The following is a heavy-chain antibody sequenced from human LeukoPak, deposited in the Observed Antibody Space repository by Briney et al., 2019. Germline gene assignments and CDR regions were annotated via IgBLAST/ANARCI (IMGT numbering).Heavy chain of an antibody. CDR2: IRYDGSNK. V-gene: IGHV3-30*02. Sequence: GGSLRLSCAASGFTFSSYGMHWVRQAPGKGLEWVALIRYDGSNKYYADSVKGRFTISRDNSKNTLYLQMNSLRAEDTAVYYCANDFYSSSWYGFSNWFDPWGQGTLVTVSS. D-gene: IGHD6-13*01. CDR3: ANDFYSSSWYGFSNWFDP. CDR1: GFTFSSYG. J-gene: IGHJ5*02.